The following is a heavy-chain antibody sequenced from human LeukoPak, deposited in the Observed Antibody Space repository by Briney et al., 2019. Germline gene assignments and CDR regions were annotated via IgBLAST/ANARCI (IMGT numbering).Heavy chain of an antibody. Sequence: PGGSLRLSCVASGFTFDNHWMHWVRQAPGKGLVWVSRINSDGSSPGYADSVKGRFTISRDNAKNTLYLQMSSLRAEDTAVYYCARDLTTVTNYWGQGTLVTVSS. CDR2: INSDGSSP. D-gene: IGHD4-17*01. J-gene: IGHJ4*02. V-gene: IGHV3-74*01. CDR1: GFTFDNHW. CDR3: ARDLTTVTNY.